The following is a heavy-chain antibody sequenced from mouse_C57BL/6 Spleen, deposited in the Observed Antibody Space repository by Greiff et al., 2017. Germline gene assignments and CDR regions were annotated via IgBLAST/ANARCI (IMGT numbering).Heavy chain of an antibody. V-gene: IGHV1-59*01. D-gene: IGHD3-2*02. Sequence: QVQLQQPGAELVRPGTSVKLSCKASGYTFTSYWMHWVKQRPGQGLEWIGVIDPSDSYTNYNQKFKGKATLTVDTSSSTAYMQLSSLTSEDSAVYYCARGTAQALFDYWGQGTTLTVSS. J-gene: IGHJ2*01. CDR2: IDPSDSYT. CDR1: GYTFTSYW. CDR3: ARGTAQALFDY.